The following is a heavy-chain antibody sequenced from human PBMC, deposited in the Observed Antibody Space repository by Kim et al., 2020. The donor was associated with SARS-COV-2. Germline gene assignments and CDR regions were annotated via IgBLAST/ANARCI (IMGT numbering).Heavy chain of an antibody. Sequence: SQTLSLTCAISGDSVSSNSAAWNWIRQSPSRGLEWLGRTYYRSKWYNDYAVSVKSRITINPDISKNQFSLQLNSVTPEDTAVYYCARGRYYDSSGYYFWKTYYFDFWGQGTLVTVSS. CDR2: TYYRSKWYN. CDR3: ARGRYYDSSGYYFWKTYYFDF. D-gene: IGHD3-22*01. CDR1: GDSVSSNSAA. V-gene: IGHV6-1*01. J-gene: IGHJ4*02.